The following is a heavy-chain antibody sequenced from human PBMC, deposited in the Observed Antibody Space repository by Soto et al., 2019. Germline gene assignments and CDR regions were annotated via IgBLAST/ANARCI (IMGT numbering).Heavy chain of an antibody. D-gene: IGHD2-15*01. CDR3: AIAGGYCSGGSCYSYFDY. Sequence: QVQLVQSGAEVKKPGSSVKVSCKASGGTFSSYTISWVRQAPGQGLEWMGRIIPILGIANYAQKFQGRVTITADKHTSTACMELSSLRSEVTAVYYCAIAGGYCSGGSCYSYFDYWGQGTLVTVSS. V-gene: IGHV1-69*02. CDR2: IIPILGIA. J-gene: IGHJ4*02. CDR1: GGTFSSYT.